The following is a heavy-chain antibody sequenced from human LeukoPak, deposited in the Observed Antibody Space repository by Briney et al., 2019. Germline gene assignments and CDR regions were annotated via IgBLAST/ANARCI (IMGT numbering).Heavy chain of an antibody. D-gene: IGHD3-10*01. CDR3: ARIDYGSVSYYNNIPLRYYYYGMDV. CDR1: GGSISSYY. J-gene: IGHJ6*02. CDR2: IYYSGSS. Sequence: SETLSLTCTVSGGSISSYYWSWIRQPPGKGLEWIGYIYYSGSSNYNPSLKSRVTISVDTYKNQISLKLISVTTADTAVYYCARIDYGSVSYYNNIPLRYYYYGMDVWGQGNTVTVSS. V-gene: IGHV4-59*12.